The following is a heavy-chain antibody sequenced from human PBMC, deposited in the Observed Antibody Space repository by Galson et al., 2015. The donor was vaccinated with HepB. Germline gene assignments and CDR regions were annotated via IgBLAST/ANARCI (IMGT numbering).Heavy chain of an antibody. CDR2: IYPYDSDT. CDR1: GYSFSNYW. Sequence: QSGAEVKKPGESLKISCKGSGYSFSNYWIGWVRQMPGKGLEWMGVIYPYDSDTRYSPSFQGQVTISADKSVSTVYLQWTSLKASDTAIYYCARRALHSFATDLWGQGTLVTVSS. V-gene: IGHV5-51*01. CDR3: ARRALHSFATDL. J-gene: IGHJ5*02. D-gene: IGHD5-18*01.